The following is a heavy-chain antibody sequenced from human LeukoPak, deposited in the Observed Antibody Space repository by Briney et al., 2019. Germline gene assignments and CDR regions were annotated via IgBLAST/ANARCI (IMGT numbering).Heavy chain of an antibody. J-gene: IGHJ2*01. V-gene: IGHV4-38-2*02. Sequence: SETLSLTCTVSGYSISSGYYWGWIRQPPGKGLEWIGSIYHSGSTYYNPSLKSRVTISVDTSKNQFSLKLSSVTAADTAVYYCARVGYYGSGSDLWGRGTLVTVSS. D-gene: IGHD3-10*01. CDR1: GYSISSGYY. CDR2: IYHSGST. CDR3: ARVGYYGSGSDL.